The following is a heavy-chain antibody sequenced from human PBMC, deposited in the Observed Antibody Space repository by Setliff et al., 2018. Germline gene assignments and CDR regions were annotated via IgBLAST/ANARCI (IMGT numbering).Heavy chain of an antibody. Sequence: TSETLSLTCTVSGGSISSHYWSWIRQPPGKGLEWIGSIYYSGSTNYNPSLKSRVTTSVDTSKNQFSLKLSSVTAADTAVYHCARGKTFFGAFIRAFDIWGQGRMVTVS. CDR3: ARGKTFFGAFIRAFDI. J-gene: IGHJ3*02. D-gene: IGHD3-3*01. CDR1: GGSISSHY. V-gene: IGHV4-59*11. CDR2: IYYSGST.